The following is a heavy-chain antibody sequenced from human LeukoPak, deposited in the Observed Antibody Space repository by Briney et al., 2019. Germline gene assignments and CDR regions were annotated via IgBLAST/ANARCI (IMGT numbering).Heavy chain of an antibody. CDR1: GGTFTSYA. CDR2: MNPNIGTA. CDR3: ARDVRGSSSARIFDY. J-gene: IGHJ4*02. V-gene: IGHV1-69*05. D-gene: IGHD6-6*01. Sequence: GASVKVSCKASGGTFTSYAISWVRQAPGQGLEWMGGMNPNIGTADYAQKFQGRVTITTDESTSTAYMELSSLRSEDTAVYYCARDVRGSSSARIFDYWGQGTLVTVSS.